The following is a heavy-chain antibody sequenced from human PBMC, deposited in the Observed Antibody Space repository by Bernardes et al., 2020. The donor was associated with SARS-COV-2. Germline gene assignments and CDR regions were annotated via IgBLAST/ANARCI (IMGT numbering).Heavy chain of an antibody. V-gene: IGHV3-33*01. CDR2: IWYAGSNK. J-gene: IGHJ6*02. Sequence: GGSLRLSCTASGFTFSTYGMHWVRQAPGKGLEWVGVIWYAGSNKYYAEAVKGRFSISRDNSKNTMHLQISSLRVEDTAVYYCARDGRLGSGDFYGMDVGGQGTTVTVSS. CDR3: ARDGRLGSGDFYGMDV. D-gene: IGHD1-26*01. CDR1: GFTFSTYG.